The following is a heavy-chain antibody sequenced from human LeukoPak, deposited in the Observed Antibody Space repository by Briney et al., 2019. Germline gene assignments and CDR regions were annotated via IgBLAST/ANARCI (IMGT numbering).Heavy chain of an antibody. CDR3: AKVPGVGGNSGDWYFDL. V-gene: IGHV3-23*01. J-gene: IGHJ2*01. Sequence: GGSLRLSCAASGFTFSSYAMSWVRQAPGKGLEWVSAISGSGGSTYYADSVKGRFTISRDNSKNTLYLQMNSLRAEDTAVYYCAKVPGVGGNSGDWYFDLWGRGTLVTVSS. D-gene: IGHD4-23*01. CDR1: GFTFSSYA. CDR2: ISGSGGST.